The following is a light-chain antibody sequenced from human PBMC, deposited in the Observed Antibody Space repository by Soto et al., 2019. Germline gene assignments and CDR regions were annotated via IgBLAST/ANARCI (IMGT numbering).Light chain of an antibody. Sequence: DIQMTQSPSTLSGSVGDRVTITCRASQTISSWLAWYLKKPGKAPKLLSYKASTVKIGVPSRFSGSGSVTAFTLTISSLQPDDFATYYCQHYNSYSEAFGQGPKVELQ. CDR1: QTISSW. V-gene: IGKV1-5*03. J-gene: IGKJ1*01. CDR2: KAS. CDR3: QHYNSYSEA.